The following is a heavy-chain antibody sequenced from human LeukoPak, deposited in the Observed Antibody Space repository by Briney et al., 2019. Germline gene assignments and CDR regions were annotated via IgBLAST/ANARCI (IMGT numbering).Heavy chain of an antibody. V-gene: IGHV4-31*11. CDR1: GGSFSGYY. Sequence: SETLSLTCAVYGGSFSGYYWSWIRQHPGKGLEWIGYIYYSGSTYYNPSLKSRVTISVDTSKNQFSLKLSSVTAADTAVYYCARSLNYGDYVVWFDPWGQGTLVTVSS. J-gene: IGHJ5*02. D-gene: IGHD4-17*01. CDR2: IYYSGST. CDR3: ARSLNYGDYVVWFDP.